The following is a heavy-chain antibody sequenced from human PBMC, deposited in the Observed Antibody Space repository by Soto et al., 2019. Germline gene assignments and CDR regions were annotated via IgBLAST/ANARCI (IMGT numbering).Heavy chain of an antibody. CDR1: GGSISSGGYY. D-gene: IGHD3-22*01. J-gene: IGHJ4*02. CDR2: IYYSGST. V-gene: IGHV4-31*03. Sequence: PSETLSLTCTVSGGSISSGGYYWSWIRQHPGKGLEWIGYIYYSGSTYYNPSLKSRDTISVDTSKNQFSPKLSSVTTADTAVYCCARVADDSPAHDYWGQGTLVTVSS. CDR3: ARVADDSPAHDY.